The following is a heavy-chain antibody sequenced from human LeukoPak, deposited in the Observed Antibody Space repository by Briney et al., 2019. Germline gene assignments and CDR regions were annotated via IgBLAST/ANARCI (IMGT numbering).Heavy chain of an antibody. J-gene: IGHJ6*02. CDR2: IGGSNSDI. V-gene: IGHV3-21*01. CDR3: ARDSRTVYYYYGMDV. CDR1: GFTFTSYT. Sequence: PGGSLRLSCAASGFTFTSYTMNWVRQAPGKGLEWVSSIGGSNSDISYADSVKGRFTISRDNAKNSLYLQMNSLRAEDTAVYYCARDSRTVYYYYGMDVWGQGTTVTVSS.